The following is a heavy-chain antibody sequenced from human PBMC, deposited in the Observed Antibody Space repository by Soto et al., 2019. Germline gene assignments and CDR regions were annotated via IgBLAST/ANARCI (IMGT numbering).Heavy chain of an antibody. CDR3: ARDLKPSYYYGSGSPSLYY. CDR2: IYYSGST. Sequence: PSETLSLTCTVSGGSISSYYWSWIRQPPGKGLEWIGYIYYSGSTNYNPSLKSRVTISVDTSKNQFSLKLSSVTAADTAVYYCARDLKPSYYYGSGSPSLYYWGQGTLVTVSS. J-gene: IGHJ4*02. V-gene: IGHV4-59*01. CDR1: GGSISSYY. D-gene: IGHD3-10*01.